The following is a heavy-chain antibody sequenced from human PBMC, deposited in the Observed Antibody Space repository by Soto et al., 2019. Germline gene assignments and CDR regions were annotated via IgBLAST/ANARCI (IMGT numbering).Heavy chain of an antibody. J-gene: IGHJ4*02. V-gene: IGHV1-69*01. CDR3: ASVGVSTVFCLDY. CDR1: GGTLRSYA. CDR2: IIPIFGTG. Sequence: QVQLVQSGAEVKKTGSSVKGSCKASGGTLRSYAISWVRPAPGQGLEWMGGIIPIFGTGNYAQKVQGRVTITADESTSTAYMERRSLISAATAVYYCASVGVSTVFCLDYWGQGTLVTVSS. D-gene: IGHD4-17*01.